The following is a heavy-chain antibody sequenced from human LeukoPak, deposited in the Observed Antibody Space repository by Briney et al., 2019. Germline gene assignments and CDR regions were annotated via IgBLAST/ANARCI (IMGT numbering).Heavy chain of an antibody. CDR3: ARDWLGGSGWRRVGWFDP. V-gene: IGHV4-34*01. CDR1: GGSFSGYY. CDR2: TNHSGST. J-gene: IGHJ5*02. D-gene: IGHD6-19*01. Sequence: PSETLSLTCAVYGGSFSGYYWSWIRQPPGKGLEWIGETNHSGSTNYNPSLKSRVTISVDTSKNQFSLKLSSVTAADTAVYYCARDWLGGSGWRRVGWFDPWGQGTLVTVSS.